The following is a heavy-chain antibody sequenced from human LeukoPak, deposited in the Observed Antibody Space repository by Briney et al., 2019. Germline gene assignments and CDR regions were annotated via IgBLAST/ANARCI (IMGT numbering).Heavy chain of an antibody. D-gene: IGHD3-9*01. V-gene: IGHV4-59*08. Sequence: SETLSLTCTVSGDSITRYYWTWIRQPPGRALEWIGYIYYSGSTNYSPSLKSRVTISLDKSKTQFFLKLSSVAAADTAVYYCARLSNYGILTGNSWFDSWGQGTLVTVSS. CDR3: ARLSNYGILTGNSWFDS. CDR1: GDSITRYY. CDR2: IYYSGST. J-gene: IGHJ5*01.